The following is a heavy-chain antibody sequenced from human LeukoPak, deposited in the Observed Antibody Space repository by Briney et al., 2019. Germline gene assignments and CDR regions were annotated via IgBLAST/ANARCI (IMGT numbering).Heavy chain of an antibody. V-gene: IGHV3-21*01. CDR3: ARDIKWRGSGASDY. CDR1: GFTFSSDS. D-gene: IGHD3-10*01. Sequence: GGSLRLSCAASGFTFSSDSMNWVRQASGKGLEWVSSISSSSSYIYYADSVKGRFTISRDNAKNSLYLQMNSLRAEDTAVYYCARDIKWRGSGASDYWGQGTLVTVSS. CDR2: ISSSSSYI. J-gene: IGHJ4*02.